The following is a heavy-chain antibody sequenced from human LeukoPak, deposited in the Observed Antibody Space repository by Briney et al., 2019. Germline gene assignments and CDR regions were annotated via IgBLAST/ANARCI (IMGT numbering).Heavy chain of an antibody. J-gene: IGHJ4*02. Sequence: GGSLRLSCAASGFTFSDYYMSWIRQAPGKGLEWLSYISSSGNIKYYTDSVKARFTISRDNAKNSLYLQMNSLRAEDTAVYYCANFQWLRYFAFWGQGTLVTVSS. D-gene: IGHD5-12*01. CDR3: ANFQWLRYFAF. CDR1: GFTFSDYY. CDR2: ISSSGNIK. V-gene: IGHV3-11*01.